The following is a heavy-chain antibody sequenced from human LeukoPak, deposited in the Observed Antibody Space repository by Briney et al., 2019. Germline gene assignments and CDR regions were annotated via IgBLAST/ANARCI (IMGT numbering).Heavy chain of an antibody. CDR2: ISYDGSNK. CDR1: GFTFSSYG. CDR3: AKDILEAGYNRSPLDY. V-gene: IGHV3-30*18. J-gene: IGHJ4*02. Sequence: GRSLRLSCAASGFTFSSYGMHWVRQAPGKGLEWVAVISYDGSNKYYADSVKGRFTISRDNSKNTLYLQMNSLRAEDTAVYYCAKDILEAGYNRSPLDYWGQGTLVTVSS. D-gene: IGHD5-24*01.